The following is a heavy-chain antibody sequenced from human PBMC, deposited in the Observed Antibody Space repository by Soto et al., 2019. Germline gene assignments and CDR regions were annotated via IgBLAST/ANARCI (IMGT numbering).Heavy chain of an antibody. CDR2: INLSAGST. V-gene: IGHV1-46*01. Sequence: ASVKVSCKASGHTFTSYYMHWVRQAPGQGLEWIGIINLSAGSTSYAQKFQGRVTITRDTSTSTVYMDMSSLRSEDTAMYYCARLNDLSRDYYYYGMDVWGQGTTVTVSS. CDR1: GHTFTSYY. J-gene: IGHJ6*02. CDR3: ARLNDLSRDYYYYGMDV. D-gene: IGHD3-3*01.